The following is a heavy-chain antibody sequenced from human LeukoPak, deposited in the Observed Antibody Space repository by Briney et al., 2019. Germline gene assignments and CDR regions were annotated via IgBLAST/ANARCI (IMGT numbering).Heavy chain of an antibody. CDR2: INPSGGST. Sequence: ASVKVSCKAVGYTFTSFYIHWVRQAPGQGLEWMGLINPSGGSTTFAERFQGRVAMTTDRSTDTVYMELRSLKSEDTAFYYCARILRRQGTTFDYWGQGTLVTVSS. V-gene: IGHV1-46*01. CDR3: ARILRRQGTTFDY. CDR1: GYTFTSFY. D-gene: IGHD2/OR15-2a*01. J-gene: IGHJ4*02.